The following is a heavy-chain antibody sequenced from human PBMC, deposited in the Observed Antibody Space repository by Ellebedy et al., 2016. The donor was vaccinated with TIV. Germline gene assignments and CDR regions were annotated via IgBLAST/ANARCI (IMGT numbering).Heavy chain of an antibody. Sequence: GESLKISXAASGFTFSSYAMSWVRQAPGKGLEWVSAISGSGGSTYYADSVKGRFTISRDNSKNTLYLQMNSLRAEDTAVYYCAKNQVRETGFDVWGQGTMVTVSS. CDR2: ISGSGGST. V-gene: IGHV3-23*01. D-gene: IGHD1-14*01. CDR3: AKNQVRETGFDV. CDR1: GFTFSSYA. J-gene: IGHJ3*01.